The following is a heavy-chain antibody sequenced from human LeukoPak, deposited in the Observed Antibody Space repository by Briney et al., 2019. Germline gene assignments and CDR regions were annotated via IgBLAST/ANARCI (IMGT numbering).Heavy chain of an antibody. CDR2: IYNNGRT. CDR1: GASISSGLYY. CDR3: ARDARYFGKDAFDI. V-gene: IGHV4-61*02. J-gene: IGHJ3*02. Sequence: SQTLSLTCTVSGASISSGLYYWNWIRQPAGKGLEWIGRIYNNGRTNYNPSLKSRVTISVDTSKNQFSLKLSSVTAADTAVYYCARDARYFGKDAFDIWGQGTMVTVSS. D-gene: IGHD3-9*01.